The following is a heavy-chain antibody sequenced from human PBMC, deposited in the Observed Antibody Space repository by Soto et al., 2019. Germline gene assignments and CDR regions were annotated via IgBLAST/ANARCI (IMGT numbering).Heavy chain of an antibody. D-gene: IGHD5-18*01. J-gene: IGHJ6*02. V-gene: IGHV1-69*06. CDR3: ARDRWDVDTAMVGYYYGMDV. Sequence: QVQLVQSGAEVKKPGSSVKVSCKASGGTFSSYAISWVRQAPGQGLEWMGGIIPIFGTANYAQKFQGRVTITADKSTSTAYMELSSLRSEDTAVYYCARDRWDVDTAMVGYYYGMDVWGQGTTVTVSS. CDR1: GGTFSSYA. CDR2: IIPIFGTA.